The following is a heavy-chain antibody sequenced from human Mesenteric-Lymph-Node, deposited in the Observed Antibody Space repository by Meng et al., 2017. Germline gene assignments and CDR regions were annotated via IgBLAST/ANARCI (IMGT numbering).Heavy chain of an antibody. CDR2: ISTDGGST. D-gene: IGHD3-10*01. CDR3: ASDGWFGEVVDY. CDR1: GFTFSNFA. V-gene: IGHV3-64*02. Sequence: GGSLRLSCAASGFTFSNFAMHWVRQAPGKGLEFVSAISTDGGSTYYADSVKGRFTISRDNSKNTLYLQMGSLRAEDTAVYHCASDGWFGEVVDYWGQGTLVTVSS. J-gene: IGHJ4*02.